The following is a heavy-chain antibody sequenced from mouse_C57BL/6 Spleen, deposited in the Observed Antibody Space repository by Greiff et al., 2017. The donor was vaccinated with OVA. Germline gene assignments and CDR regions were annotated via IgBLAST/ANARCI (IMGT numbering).Heavy chain of an antibody. CDR1: GYAFSSSW. CDR2: IYPGDGDT. V-gene: IGHV1-82*01. J-gene: IGHJ2*01. D-gene: IGHD1-1*01. Sequence: VQLVESGPELVKPGASVKISCKASGYAFSSSWMNWVKQRPGKGLEWIGRIYPGDGDTNYNGKFKGKATLTADKSSSTAYMQLSSLTSEDSAVYFCARGKYYGSSYFDYWGQGTTLTVSS. CDR3: ARGKYYGSSYFDY.